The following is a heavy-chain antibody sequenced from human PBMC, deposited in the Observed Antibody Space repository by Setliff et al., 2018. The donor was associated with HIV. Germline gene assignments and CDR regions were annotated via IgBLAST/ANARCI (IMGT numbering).Heavy chain of an antibody. D-gene: IGHD2-2*01. CDR2: IYTSGNT. J-gene: IGHJ3*02. CDR1: GVSISNYY. V-gene: IGHV4-4*07. Sequence: SETLSLTCTVSGVSISNYYWSWIRQPAGKGLEWIWRIYTSGNTNYNPSLKSRVTMSVDTSNNQFSLKLSSVTAADTAVYYCARDPTYCSSTSCYVWDAFDIWGQGTMVTVSS. CDR3: ARDPTYCSSTSCYVWDAFDI.